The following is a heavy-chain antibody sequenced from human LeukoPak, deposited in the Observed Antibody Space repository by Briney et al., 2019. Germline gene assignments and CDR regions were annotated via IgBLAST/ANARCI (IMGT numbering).Heavy chain of an antibody. CDR2: ISNSGSTI. J-gene: IGHJ3*02. Sequence: PGGSLRLSCAAPGFXFDNYAIHWVRQAPGKGLEWVSYISNSGSTIYNADSVKGRFTISRDNAKKSLYLQMNSLRAEDTALYYCARITEVAYDSSGAFDIWGQGTMVTVSS. CDR1: GFXFDNYA. V-gene: IGHV3-48*03. D-gene: IGHD3-22*01. CDR3: ARITEVAYDSSGAFDI.